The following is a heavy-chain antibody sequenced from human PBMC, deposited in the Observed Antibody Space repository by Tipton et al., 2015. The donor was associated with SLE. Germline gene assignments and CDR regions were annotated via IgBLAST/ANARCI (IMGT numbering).Heavy chain of an antibody. Sequence: TLSLTCTVSGGSISSSSYYWGWIRQPPGKGLEWIGSIYYSGSTYYNPSLKSRVTISVDTSKNQFSLKLNSVTAADTAVYYCARGSEYNLYWGQGTLVTVSS. V-gene: IGHV4-39*01. J-gene: IGHJ4*02. CDR1: GGSISSSSYY. D-gene: IGHD1-1*01. CDR3: ARGSEYNLY. CDR2: IYYSGST.